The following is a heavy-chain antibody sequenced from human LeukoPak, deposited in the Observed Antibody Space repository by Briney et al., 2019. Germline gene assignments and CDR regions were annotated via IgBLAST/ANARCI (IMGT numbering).Heavy chain of an antibody. Sequence: SVKVSCKTSGGTFSNYVINWVRQAPGQGLEWMGRIIPIFGVTKYAQKFQGRVTITADTSTSTGYMELSSLRSEDTAVYYRATQHKLELRLSKWFDPWGQGTLVTVSS. CDR1: GGTFSNYV. D-gene: IGHD1-7*01. CDR2: IIPIFGVT. CDR3: ATQHKLELRLSKWFDP. J-gene: IGHJ5*02. V-gene: IGHV1-69*04.